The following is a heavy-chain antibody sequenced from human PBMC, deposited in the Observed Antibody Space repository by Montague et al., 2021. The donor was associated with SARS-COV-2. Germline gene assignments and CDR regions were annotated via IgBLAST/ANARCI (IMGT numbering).Heavy chain of an antibody. J-gene: IGHJ3*02. CDR3: ARDDPYGSGWFDAFDI. D-gene: IGHD6-19*01. CDR1: GFTFSSYA. CDR2: ISYDGSNK. V-gene: IGHV3-30*04. Sequence: SLRLSCAASGFTFSSYAMHWVRQAPGKGLEWVAVISYDGSNKYYADSVKGRFTISRDNSKNTLYLQMNSLRAEDTAVYYCARDDPYGSGWFDAFDIWGQGTMVTVSS.